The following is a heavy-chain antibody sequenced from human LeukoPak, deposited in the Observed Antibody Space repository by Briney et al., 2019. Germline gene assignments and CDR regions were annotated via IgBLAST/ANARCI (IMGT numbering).Heavy chain of an antibody. D-gene: IGHD1-26*01. CDR2: IRYDGSNK. J-gene: IGHJ6*03. CDR1: GFTFSSYG. Sequence: GGSLRLSCAASGFTFSSYGMHWVRQAPGKGLEWVAFIRYDGSNKYYADPVKGRFTISRDNSKNTLYLQMNSLRAEDTAVYYCAKDQGITVGATMYYYYYYRDVWDKGPRSPSP. V-gene: IGHV3-30*02. CDR3: AKDQGITVGATMYYYYYYRDV.